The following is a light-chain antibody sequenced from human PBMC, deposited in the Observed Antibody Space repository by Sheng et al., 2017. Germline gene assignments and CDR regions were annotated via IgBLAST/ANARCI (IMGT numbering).Light chain of an antibody. J-gene: IGKJ1*01. CDR2: RAS. CDR3: QQYGSFPQT. V-gene: IGKV3-20*01. CDR1: QTIDNNY. Sequence: EIVLTQSPGTLSVSPGQTVTLSCRASQTIDNNYLAWYQHKPGQPPRRLIYRASGSVTGTPDRFSGSGSGTDFTLHHPQTEPEDSAVYYCQQYGSFPQTFGKGPRVDIK.